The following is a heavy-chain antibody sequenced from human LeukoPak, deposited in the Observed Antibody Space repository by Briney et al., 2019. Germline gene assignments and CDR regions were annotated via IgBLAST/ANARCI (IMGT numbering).Heavy chain of an antibody. D-gene: IGHD2/OR15-2a*01. CDR3: AGGRPIVHFLGS. Sequence: SETLSLSCAVSGGSFSGYSLSWVRQPPGKGLEWIGEINHSGSTNYNPSLKSRVTISVATSKNQFLFKLRSGTAADKAVYYCAGGRPIVHFLGSWGQGNLVTVSS. CDR2: INHSGST. V-gene: IGHV4-34*01. CDR1: GGSFSGYS. J-gene: IGHJ5*02.